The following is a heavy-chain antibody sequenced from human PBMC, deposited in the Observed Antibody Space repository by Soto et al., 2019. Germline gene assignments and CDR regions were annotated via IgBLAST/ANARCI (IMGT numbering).Heavy chain of an antibody. D-gene: IGHD1-1*01. CDR3: ARDAGYYYYYGMDV. CDR1: GFTFSSYA. Sequence: HPGGSLRLSCAASGFTFSSYAMSWVRQAPGKGLEWVSAISGSGGSTYYADSVKGRFTISRDNSKNSLYLQMNSLRDEDTAVYYCARDAGYYYYYGMDVWGQGTTVTVSS. J-gene: IGHJ6*02. CDR2: ISGSGGST. V-gene: IGHV3-23*01.